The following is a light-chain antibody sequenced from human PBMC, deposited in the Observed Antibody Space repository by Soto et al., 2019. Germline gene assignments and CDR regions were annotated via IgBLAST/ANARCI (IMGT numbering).Light chain of an antibody. J-gene: IGKJ4*01. CDR2: DVA. CDR1: QSIDRW. V-gene: IGKV1-5*01. CDR3: QQYKSYPLT. Sequence: DIQMTQSPSTLSASVGDRVTITCRASQSIDRWLAWYQQRPGRAPKLLIYDVANLEPGAPSMFPGSGSETEFTLTISSLQPDELAIYYCQQYKSYPLTFGGGTK.